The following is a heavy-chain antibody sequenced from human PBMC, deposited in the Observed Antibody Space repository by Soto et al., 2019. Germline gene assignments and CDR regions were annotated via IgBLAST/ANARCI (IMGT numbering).Heavy chain of an antibody. J-gene: IGHJ6*02. Sequence: PGGSLRLSCAASGFTFSSYAMSWVRQAPGKGLEWVSAISGSGGSTYYADSVKGRFTISRDNSKNTLYLQMNSLRAEDTAVYYCAKPRDHSYSSGTRYGMGVCGQGTTVSVSS. CDR3: AKPRDHSYSSGTRYGMGV. CDR2: ISGSGGST. D-gene: IGHD3-10*01. V-gene: IGHV3-23*01. CDR1: GFTFSSYA.